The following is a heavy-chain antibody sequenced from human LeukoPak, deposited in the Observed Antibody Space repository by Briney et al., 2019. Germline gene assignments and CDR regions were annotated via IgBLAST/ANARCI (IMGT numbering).Heavy chain of an antibody. D-gene: IGHD6-13*01. CDR1: GAAISSGSYY. Sequence: SETLSLTCTVSGAAISSGSYYWTWIRQSAGKGLEWIGRISGSGSTHYNPSLKSRLTISVDTSENHFSLELTSVTAADTAMYYCAKSAADTADFDIWGQGTMVTVSS. J-gene: IGHJ3*02. CDR2: ISGSGST. CDR3: AKSAADTADFDI. V-gene: IGHV4-61*02.